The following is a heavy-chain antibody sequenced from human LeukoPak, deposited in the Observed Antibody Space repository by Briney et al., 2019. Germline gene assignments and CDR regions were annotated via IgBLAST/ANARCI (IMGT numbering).Heavy chain of an antibody. CDR3: AAVAVAGRGH. CDR2: IYSGGST. D-gene: IGHD6-19*01. Sequence: GGSLRLSCAASGFTISSNYMSWVRQAPGKGLEWVSVIYSGGSTYYADSVKGRFTISRDNSKNTLYLQMNSLRAEGTAVYYCAAVAVAGRGHWGQGTQVTVSS. V-gene: IGHV3-53*01. J-gene: IGHJ4*02. CDR1: GFTISSNY.